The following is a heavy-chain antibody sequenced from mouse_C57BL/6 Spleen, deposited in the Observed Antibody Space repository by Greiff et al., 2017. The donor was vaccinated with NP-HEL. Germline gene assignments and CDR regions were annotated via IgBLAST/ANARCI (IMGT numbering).Heavy chain of an antibody. CDR2: IDPENGDT. V-gene: IGHV14-4*01. CDR3: TTSTVVGGTWFAY. Sequence: VQLKESGAELVRPGASVKLSCTASGFNIKDDYMHWVKQRPEQGLEWIGWIDPENGDTEYASKFQGKATITADTSSNTAYLQLSSLTSEDTAVYYCTTSTVVGGTWFAYWGQGTLVTVSA. J-gene: IGHJ3*01. CDR1: GFNIKDDY. D-gene: IGHD1-1*01.